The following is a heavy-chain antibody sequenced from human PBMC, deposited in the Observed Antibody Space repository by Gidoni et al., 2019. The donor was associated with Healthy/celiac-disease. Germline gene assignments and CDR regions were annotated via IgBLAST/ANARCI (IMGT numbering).Heavy chain of an antibody. J-gene: IGHJ4*02. V-gene: IGHV3-9*01. CDR3: AKDSYDSSGYLFDY. D-gene: IGHD3-22*01. Sequence: EVQLVESGGGLVQPGRSLSLSCAASGFTFDDYAMHGVRQAPGKGLEWVSGISWNSGSIGYADSVKGRFTISRDNAKNSLYLQMNSLRAEDTALYYCAKDSYDSSGYLFDYWGQGTLVTVSS. CDR2: ISWNSGSI. CDR1: GFTFDDYA.